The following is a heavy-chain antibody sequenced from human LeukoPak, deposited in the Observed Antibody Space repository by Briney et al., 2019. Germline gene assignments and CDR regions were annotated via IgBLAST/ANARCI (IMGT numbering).Heavy chain of an antibody. CDR3: ARDLPYFYDSRGYRNDY. CDR1: RYTHTRIY. Sequence: ASVKVFCKVSRYTHTRIYMHWARQAPGQGLEWMGWINPNSGGTNYAQKFQGRVTMTRDTSISTAYMELSRLRSDDTAVYYCARDLPYFYDSRGYRNDYWGQGTLVTVSS. D-gene: IGHD3-22*01. CDR2: INPNSGGT. V-gene: IGHV1-2*02. J-gene: IGHJ4*02.